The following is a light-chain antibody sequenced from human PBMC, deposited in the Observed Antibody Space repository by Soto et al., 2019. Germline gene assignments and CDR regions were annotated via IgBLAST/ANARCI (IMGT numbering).Light chain of an antibody. Sequence: QSVLTQPPSASGTPGQRVTISCSGSSSNVGGNPVNWYQHVPTTAPKLLIYTNTQRPSGVPDRFSGSKSGTSASLAISGLQSEDEADYYCSSYTTSSALVFGGGTKVTVL. J-gene: IGLJ2*01. CDR2: TNT. CDR3: SSYTTSSALV. V-gene: IGLV1-44*01. CDR1: SSNVGGNP.